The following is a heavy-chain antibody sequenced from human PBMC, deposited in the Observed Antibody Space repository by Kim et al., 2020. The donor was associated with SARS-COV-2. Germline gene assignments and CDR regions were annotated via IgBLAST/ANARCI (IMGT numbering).Heavy chain of an antibody. CDR3: ARGSSWYAY. J-gene: IGHJ4*02. D-gene: IGHD6-13*01. CDR2: GST. V-gene: IGHV4-59*09. Sequence: GSTNYNPSLKSRVTISVDTSKNQFSLKLSSVTAADTAVYYCARGSSWYAYWGQGTLVTVSS.